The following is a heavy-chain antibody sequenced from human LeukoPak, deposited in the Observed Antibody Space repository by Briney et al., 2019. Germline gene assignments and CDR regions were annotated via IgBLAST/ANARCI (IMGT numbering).Heavy chain of an antibody. Sequence: SETLSLTCSVSGGSISSNSYYWGWIRQPPGKGLEWIGSIYYSGSTYYNPSLKSRVTISVDTSKNQFSLKLSSVTAADTAVYYCAGTSVTTKSLQTWGQGTLVTVSS. D-gene: IGHD4-17*01. CDR2: IYYSGST. J-gene: IGHJ4*02. CDR3: AGTSVTTKSLQT. CDR1: GGSISSNSYY. V-gene: IGHV4-39*01.